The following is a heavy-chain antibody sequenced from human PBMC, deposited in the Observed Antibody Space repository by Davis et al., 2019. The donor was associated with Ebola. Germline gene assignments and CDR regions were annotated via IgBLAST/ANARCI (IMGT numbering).Heavy chain of an antibody. D-gene: IGHD4-17*01. CDR1: AGTFSGYA. CDR3: ARDATTVTTIWFDP. V-gene: IGHV1-18*01. Sequence: ASVQVSCKASAGTFSGYAISWVRQAPGQGLEWIGRINVYNGHTNYAQNFQGRVTVSTDTSTSIAYMELRSLRSDDTALYYCARDATTVTTIWFDPWGQGTLVTVSS. CDR2: INVYNGHT. J-gene: IGHJ5*02.